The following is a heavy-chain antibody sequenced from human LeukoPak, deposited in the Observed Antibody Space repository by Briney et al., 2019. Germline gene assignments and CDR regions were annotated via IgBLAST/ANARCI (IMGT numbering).Heavy chain of an antibody. CDR3: ARALRDDGSAYRALDC. CDR2: IKQDGSEQ. V-gene: IGHV3-7*05. D-gene: IGHD3-22*01. Sequence: PGRSLRLSCAASGFTFSSHWMNWVRQAPGKGLEWVANIKQDGSEQNYVDSVKGRFTISRDNGKNSPYLQMNSLRAEDTAMYFCARALRDDGSAYRALDCWGQGTLVTVSS. CDR1: GFTFSSHW. J-gene: IGHJ4*02.